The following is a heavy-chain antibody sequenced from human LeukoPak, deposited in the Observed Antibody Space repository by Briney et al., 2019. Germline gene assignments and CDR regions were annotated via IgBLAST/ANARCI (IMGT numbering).Heavy chain of an antibody. V-gene: IGHV3-23*01. J-gene: IGHJ4*02. CDR3: ARELQYDSSGYYLDY. Sequence: GGSLSLSCAASGFTFSSYTMSWVRQAPGKGLEWVSAISGSGGSTYYADSVKGRFTISRDNSKNTLYLQMNSLRAEDTAVYYCARELQYDSSGYYLDYWGQGTLITVSS. CDR1: GFTFSSYT. CDR2: ISGSGGST. D-gene: IGHD3-22*01.